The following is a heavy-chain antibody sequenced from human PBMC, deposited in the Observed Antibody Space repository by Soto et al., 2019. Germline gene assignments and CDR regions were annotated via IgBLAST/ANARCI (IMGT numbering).Heavy chain of an antibody. Sequence: QVQLEESGGDLVKPGGSLRLSCAASGFTFSAVYMSWVRQAPNKGLEYISYISSSGTSANYADSVKGRFTISRDNAKNSLYLQMNSLRAKDKAVYDCARDRGAVTGQYFDYWGQGALVTVSS. CDR1: GFTFSAVY. D-gene: IGHD6-19*01. J-gene: IGHJ4*02. CDR2: ISSSGTSA. V-gene: IGHV3-11*05. CDR3: ARDRGAVTGQYFDY.